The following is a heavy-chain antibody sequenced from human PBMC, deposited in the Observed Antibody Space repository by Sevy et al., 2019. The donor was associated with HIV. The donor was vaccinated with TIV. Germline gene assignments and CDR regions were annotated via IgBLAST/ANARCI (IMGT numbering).Heavy chain of an antibody. D-gene: IGHD6-6*01. V-gene: IGHV3-33*01. Sequence: GGSLRLSCVASGFTFKSFSILWVRQAPGKGLEWVAAMWYDGRTERYADSVQGRFTISRDNSKKTLFLQMNSLRDEDTAIYYCARDAARVIVPTAGFDSWGQGTLVTVSS. CDR3: ARDAARVIVPTAGFDS. CDR1: GFTFKSFS. CDR2: MWYDGRTE. J-gene: IGHJ5*01.